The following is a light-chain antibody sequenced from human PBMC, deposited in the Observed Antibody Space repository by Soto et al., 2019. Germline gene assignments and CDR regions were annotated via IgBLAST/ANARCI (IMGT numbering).Light chain of an antibody. CDR2: KVS. V-gene: IGKV2-30*01. CDR3: MQGTHWLYT. J-gene: IGKJ2*01. Sequence: DVVMTQSPLSLPVTLGQPASISCRSSQSLVFSDGNTYLNWFQQRPRQSPRRLIYKVSNRDSGVPDRFSGSGSGTDFTLKISRVEAEDVGVYYCMQGTHWLYTFGQGTKLEIK. CDR1: QSLVFSDGNTY.